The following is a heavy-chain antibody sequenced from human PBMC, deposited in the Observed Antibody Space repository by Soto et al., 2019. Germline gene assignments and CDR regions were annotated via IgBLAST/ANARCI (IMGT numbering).Heavy chain of an antibody. CDR1: GFTFDDYA. Sequence: EVQLVESGGGLVQPGRSLRLSCTASGFTFDDYAMHWVRQAPGKGLEWVSGISWNSGSIGYADSVKGRFTISRDNAKNSLYLQTKSLRAEDTALYYCAKELKLRSVIGDAFDIWGQGTMVTVSS. J-gene: IGHJ3*02. CDR2: ISWNSGSI. V-gene: IGHV3-9*01. D-gene: IGHD1-7*01. CDR3: AKELKLRSVIGDAFDI.